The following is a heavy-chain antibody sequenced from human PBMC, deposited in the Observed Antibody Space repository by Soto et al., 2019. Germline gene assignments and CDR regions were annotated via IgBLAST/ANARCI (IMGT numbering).Heavy chain of an antibody. D-gene: IGHD3-10*01. Sequence: GSLRLSCAASGFTFSSYSMNWVRQAPGKGLEWVSSISSSSSYIYYADSVKGRFTISRDNAKNSLYLQMNSLRAEDTAVYYCAKSPRLYGSGSYGDYYYGMDVWGQGTTVTVSS. V-gene: IGHV3-21*01. CDR1: GFTFSSYS. CDR3: AKSPRLYGSGSYGDYYYGMDV. CDR2: ISSSSSYI. J-gene: IGHJ6*02.